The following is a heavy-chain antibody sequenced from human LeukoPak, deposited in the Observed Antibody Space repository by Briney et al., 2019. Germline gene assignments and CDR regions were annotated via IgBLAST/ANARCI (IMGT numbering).Heavy chain of an antibody. CDR1: GGSISSYY. D-gene: IGHD6-13*01. Sequence: PSETLSLTCTVSGGSISSYYWSWIRQPPGKGLEWIGYIYYSGSTNYNPSLKSRVTISVDTSKNQFSLKLSSVTAADTAVYYCARKMVRAYSSSWYNDAFDIWGKGTMVTVSS. CDR3: ARKMVRAYSSSWYNDAFDI. J-gene: IGHJ3*02. V-gene: IGHV4-59*01. CDR2: IYYSGST.